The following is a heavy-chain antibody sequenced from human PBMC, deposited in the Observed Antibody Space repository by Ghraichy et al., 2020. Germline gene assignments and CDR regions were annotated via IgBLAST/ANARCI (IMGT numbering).Heavy chain of an antibody. CDR1: GGSISSYY. Sequence: SETLSLTCTVSGGSISSYYSSWIRQPPGKGLEWIGYIYYSGSTNYNPSLKSRVTISVDTSKNQFSLKLSSVTAADTAVYYCARAGGRLASYYYYGMDVWGQGTTVTVS. V-gene: IGHV4-59*01. CDR2: IYYSGST. J-gene: IGHJ6*02. D-gene: IGHD3-3*02. CDR3: ARAGGRLASYYYYGMDV.